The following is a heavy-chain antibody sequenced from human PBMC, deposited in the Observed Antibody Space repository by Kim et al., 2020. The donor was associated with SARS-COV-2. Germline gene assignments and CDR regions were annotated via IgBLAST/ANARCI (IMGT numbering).Heavy chain of an antibody. V-gene: IGHV4-31*03. CDR2: IYYSGST. CDR1: GGSISSGGYY. Sequence: SETLSLTCTVSGGSISSGGYYWSWIRQHPGKGLEWIGYIYYSGSTHYNPSLKSRVTISVDTSKNQFSLKLSSVTAADTAVYYCARGSDSYGFNPLDYWGQGTLVTVSS. D-gene: IGHD5-18*01. CDR3: ARGSDSYGFNPLDY. J-gene: IGHJ4*02.